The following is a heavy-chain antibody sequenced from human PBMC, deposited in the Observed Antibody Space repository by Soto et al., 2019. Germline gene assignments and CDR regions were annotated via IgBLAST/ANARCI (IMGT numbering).Heavy chain of an antibody. CDR3: ATQGWGGWYYFGY. J-gene: IGHJ4*02. D-gene: IGHD6-19*01. CDR2: IRSAATT. V-gene: IGHV3-23*01. Sequence: EVHLLESGGGLVRPGGSLRLSCAASGFTFSTYAMGWVRQAPGKGLEWVSTIRSAATTDYADSVKGRFTISRDNSKNTLYLQRNSLRAEDTAVYYCATQGWGGWYYFGYWGQGTLVTVSS. CDR1: GFTFSTYA.